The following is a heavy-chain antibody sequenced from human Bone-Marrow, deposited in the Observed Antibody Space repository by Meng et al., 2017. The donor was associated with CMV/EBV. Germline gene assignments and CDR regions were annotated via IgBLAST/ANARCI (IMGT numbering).Heavy chain of an antibody. CDR2: INTDNGVT. V-gene: IGHV1-2*02. CDR1: GYTFTSYY. CDR3: ARDRPHYYDDNVRGFDI. Sequence: ASVKVSCKASGYTFTSYYMHWVRQAPGQWLEWMGWINTDNGVTDYAQRFQGRVTMTKDTSITTAYMELSSLRSDDTAVYYCARDRPHYYDDNVRGFDIWGQGTMVTVSS. J-gene: IGHJ3*02. D-gene: IGHD3-22*01.